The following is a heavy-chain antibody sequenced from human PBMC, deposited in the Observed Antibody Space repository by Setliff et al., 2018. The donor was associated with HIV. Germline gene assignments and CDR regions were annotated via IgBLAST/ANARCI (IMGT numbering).Heavy chain of an antibody. J-gene: IGHJ5*02. CDR2: TIPIFGSP. Sequence: SVKVSCKASGGTFSSYAISWVRQAPGQGLEWMGGTIPIFGSPNYAQKFQGRVTITADESTSTAFMELSSLRSEDTAVYYCARDRKIAVAGTGYTWFDPWGQGTLVTVSS. V-gene: IGHV1-69*13. D-gene: IGHD6-19*01. CDR1: GGTFSSYA. CDR3: ARDRKIAVAGTGYTWFDP.